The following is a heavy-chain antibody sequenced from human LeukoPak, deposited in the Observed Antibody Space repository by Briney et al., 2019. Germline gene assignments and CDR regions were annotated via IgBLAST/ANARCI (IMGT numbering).Heavy chain of an antibody. J-gene: IGHJ6*02. D-gene: IGHD5-18*01. CDR1: GGTFSSYA. CDR3: ARTSVGSGYSYGPVPYYYYYYGMDV. CDR2: IIPIFGTA. Sequence: SVKVSCKASGGTFSSYAISWVRQAPGQGLEWMGGIIPIFGTANYAQKFQGRVTITADESTSTAYMELSSLRSEDTAVYYCARTSVGSGYSYGPVPYYYYYYGMDVWGQGTTVTVS. V-gene: IGHV1-69*13.